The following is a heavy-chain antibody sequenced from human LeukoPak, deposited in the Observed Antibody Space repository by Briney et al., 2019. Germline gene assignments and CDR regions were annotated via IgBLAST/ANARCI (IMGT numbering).Heavy chain of an antibody. J-gene: IGHJ4*02. CDR3: AKGYYDILTGQIDY. V-gene: IGHV3-7*01. Sequence: SGGSLRLSCAASGFTFSSYWMSWVRQAPGKGLEWVANIKQDGSEKYYVDSVKGRFTISRDNAKNSLYLQMNSLRAEDTAVYYCAKGYYDILTGQIDYWGQGTLVTVSS. CDR2: IKQDGSEK. CDR1: GFTFSSYW. D-gene: IGHD3-9*01.